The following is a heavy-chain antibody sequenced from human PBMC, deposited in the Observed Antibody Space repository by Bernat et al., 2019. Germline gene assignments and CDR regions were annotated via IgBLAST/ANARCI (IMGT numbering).Heavy chain of an antibody. D-gene: IGHD6-19*01. CDR2: ISSSSIYI. Sequence: EVQLVESGGGLVKPGGSLRLSCAASGFTFSSYSMNWVRQAPGKGLEWVSSISSSSIYIYYADTVKGRFTISRDNAKNSLFLQMNRLRAEDTAVYYCAREVAGSYYYYYGMDVWGQGTTVTVSS. V-gene: IGHV3-21*01. J-gene: IGHJ6*02. CDR1: GFTFSSYS. CDR3: AREVAGSYYYYYGMDV.